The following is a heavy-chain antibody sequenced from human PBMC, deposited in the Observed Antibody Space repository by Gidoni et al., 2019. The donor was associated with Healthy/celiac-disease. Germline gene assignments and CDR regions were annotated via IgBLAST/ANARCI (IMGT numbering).Heavy chain of an antibody. CDR3: ARAPIFDY. Sequence: QVQLPESGPGLVKPSETLSPTCTVSGGSISSYYCRWIRQPPGKGLEWIGYIYYSGSTNYNPSLKSRVTISVDTSKNQFSLKLSSVTAADPAVYYCARAPIFDYWGQGTLVTVSS. CDR1: GGSISSYY. J-gene: IGHJ4*02. CDR2: IYYSGST. V-gene: IGHV4-59*01.